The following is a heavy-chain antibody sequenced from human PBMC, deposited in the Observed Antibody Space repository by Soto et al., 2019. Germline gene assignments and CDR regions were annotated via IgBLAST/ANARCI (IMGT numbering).Heavy chain of an antibody. V-gene: IGHV1-69*06. Sequence: EASVKISCKTSGSTFSTYSIVWVRQAPGEGLEWMGGIIPLFGTANYAQKFQDRVTITADKSTNTAFVELRSLKSEDTAMYYCASSSGNNYGVGTNYYFECQGKGSLVTVSS. CDR2: IIPLFGTA. J-gene: IGHJ4*02. CDR1: GSTFSTYS. CDR3: ASSSGNNYGVGTNYYFEC. D-gene: IGHD5-18*01.